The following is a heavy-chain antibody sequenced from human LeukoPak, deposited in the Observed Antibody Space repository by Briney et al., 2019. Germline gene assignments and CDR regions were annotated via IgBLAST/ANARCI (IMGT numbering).Heavy chain of an antibody. CDR2: INPNSGGT. V-gene: IGHV1-2*02. Sequence: ASVKLSCKASGYTFTGYYMHWVRQAPGQGLEWMGWINPNSGGTNYAQKFQGRVTMTRDTSISTAYMELSRLRSDDTAVYYCARDRRVYYDSSGYSWWSFDYWGQGTLVTVSS. CDR3: ARDRRVYYDSSGYSWWSFDY. D-gene: IGHD3-22*01. CDR1: GYTFTGYY. J-gene: IGHJ4*02.